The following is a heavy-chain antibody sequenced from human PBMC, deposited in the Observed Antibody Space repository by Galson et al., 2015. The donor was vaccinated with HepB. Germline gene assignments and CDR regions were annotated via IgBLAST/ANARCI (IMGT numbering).Heavy chain of an antibody. J-gene: IGHJ4*02. V-gene: IGHV1-18*01. CDR1: GYTFTSYD. D-gene: IGHD3-22*01. CDR3: ARVYYDSSGFLNLVY. CDR2: ISAYNGNT. Sequence: SVKVSCKASGYTFTSYDISWVRQAPGQGLEWMGWISAYNGNTNYIQKLQGRLTMTTDTSTSTAYMQLRSLGSDDTAVYYCARVYYDSSGFLNLVYWGQGTLVTVSS.